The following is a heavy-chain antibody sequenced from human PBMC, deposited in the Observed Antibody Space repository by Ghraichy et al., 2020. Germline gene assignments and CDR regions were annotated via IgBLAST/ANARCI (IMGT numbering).Heavy chain of an antibody. J-gene: IGHJ4*02. CDR2: ISSSSSYI. V-gene: IGHV3-21*01. Sequence: GGSLRLSCAASGFTFSSYSMNWVRQAPGKGLEWVSSISSSSSYIYYADSVKGRFTISRDNAKNSLYLQMNSLRAEDTAVYYCARVPSRVGYFDYWGQGTLVTVSS. CDR3: ARVPSRVGYFDY. CDR1: GFTFSSYS.